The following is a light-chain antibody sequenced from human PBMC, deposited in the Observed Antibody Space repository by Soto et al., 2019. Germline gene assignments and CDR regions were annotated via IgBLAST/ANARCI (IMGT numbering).Light chain of an antibody. J-gene: IGLJ1*01. CDR2: GVS. Sequence: QSALTRPASVSGSPGQSITISCTGTSSDVGGYNYVSWYQQHPGKAPKLMIYGVSNRPSGVSNRFSGSKSGNTASLTISGLQAEDEADYYCSSYISSSTFYVFGTGTKVTVL. CDR1: SSDVGGYNY. CDR3: SSYISSSTFYV. V-gene: IGLV2-14*01.